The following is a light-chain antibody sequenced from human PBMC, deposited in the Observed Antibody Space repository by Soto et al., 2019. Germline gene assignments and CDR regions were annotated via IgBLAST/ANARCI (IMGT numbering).Light chain of an antibody. V-gene: IGLV2-14*01. Sequence: QSALNQPASVSGSPLQSIPISCTETSSDFGGYNYVSWYQQHPGKAPKLMIYDVSNRPSGVSNRFSGSKSGNTASLTISGLQAEDEADYYCSSYTSSSTLEVFGTGTKVTVL. CDR2: DVS. CDR3: SSYTSSSTLEV. CDR1: SSDFGGYNY. J-gene: IGLJ1*01.